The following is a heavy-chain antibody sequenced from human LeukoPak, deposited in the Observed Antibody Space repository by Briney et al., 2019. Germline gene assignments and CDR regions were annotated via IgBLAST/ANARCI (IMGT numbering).Heavy chain of an antibody. J-gene: IGHJ5*02. CDR3: ARADCPSSTGYLRRSCFDP. V-gene: IGHV3-21*06. CDR1: GFSLASYY. CDR2: ISFSSTYI. Sequence: GGSLRLSCAASGFSLASYYMNWVRQAPGKGLEWVSSISFSSTYIYYSASVKGRSTISRDNAKNSLYLEMNNLRDEDTAVYYCARADCPSSTGYLRRSCFDPWGQGTLVTVSS. D-gene: IGHD3-9*01.